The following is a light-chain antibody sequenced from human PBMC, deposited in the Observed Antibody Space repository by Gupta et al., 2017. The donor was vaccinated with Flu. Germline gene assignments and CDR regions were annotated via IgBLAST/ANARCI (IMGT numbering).Light chain of an antibody. Sequence: DIQMTQSPSTLSASVGDRVTITCRASQSISNWLAWYQQKPGKAPKLLIYEASSLESGAPSRFSGSGFGTEFTLTISSLQPDDFATYYFQQYNGSRTFGQGTKVEI. CDR2: EAS. J-gene: IGKJ1*01. CDR3: QQYNGSRT. V-gene: IGKV1-5*03. CDR1: QSISNW.